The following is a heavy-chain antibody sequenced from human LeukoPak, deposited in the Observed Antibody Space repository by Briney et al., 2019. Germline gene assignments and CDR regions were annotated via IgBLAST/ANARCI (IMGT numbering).Heavy chain of an antibody. CDR1: GYSISSGYY. J-gene: IGHJ4*02. V-gene: IGHV4-38-2*02. CDR2: MYHSGST. D-gene: IGHD6-19*01. Sequence: SETLSLTCNVSGYSISSGYYWGWIRQTPGKGLEWIGSMYHSGSTYYNPSLKSRVTISVDTSKNQFSLKLSSVTAAVTGVYYCARSIYSTGWYDYWGQGTLVTVSS. CDR3: ARSIYSTGWYDY.